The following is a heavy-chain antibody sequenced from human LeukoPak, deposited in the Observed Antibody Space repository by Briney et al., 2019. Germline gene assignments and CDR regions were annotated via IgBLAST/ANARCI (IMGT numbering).Heavy chain of an antibody. CDR1: GLTFSNYG. CDR2: ISGSGEST. Sequence: GGSLRRSCAASGLTFSNYGMAWVSQAPGKGLEWVSAISGSGESTYYADAVKGRFTISRDNSKNAVYLQMNSLRAEDTAMYYCVRAVAAYDILTGFGNWGQGTLVTVSS. D-gene: IGHD3-9*01. CDR3: VRAVAAYDILTGFGN. J-gene: IGHJ4*02. V-gene: IGHV3-23*01.